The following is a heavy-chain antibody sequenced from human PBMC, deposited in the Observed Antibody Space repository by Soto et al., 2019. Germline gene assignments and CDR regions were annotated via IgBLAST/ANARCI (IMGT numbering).Heavy chain of an antibody. J-gene: IGHJ5*02. D-gene: IGHD3-3*01. V-gene: IGHV3-11*06. CDR1: GFTFGDSY. CDR2: ISPGSRYP. CDR3: VRGGVGGLFDP. Sequence: QVQLVESGGGLVPPGGSLRLSCAASGFTFGDSYMSWIRQAPGKGLEWLSYISPGSRYPAYADSVKGRFTISRDNAKRSLYLQMMSLTAEDTAIYYCVRGGVGGLFDPWGQGTMVTVSS.